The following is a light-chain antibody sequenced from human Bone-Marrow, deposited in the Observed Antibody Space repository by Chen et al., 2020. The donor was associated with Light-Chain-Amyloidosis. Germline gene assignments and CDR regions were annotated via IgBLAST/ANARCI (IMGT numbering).Light chain of an antibody. CDR1: QTVSSAY. J-gene: IGKJ4*01. V-gene: IGKV3-20*01. CDR3: QQYGGSPPIS. CDR2: AAS. Sequence: EILLTQSPGTLSLSPGERATLSCRAAQTVSSAYLAWYQQKPGQPPRLLIYAASNRAADIPDRFSGSGSGTDFTLTISRLEPEDFAVYYCQQYGGSPPISFGGGIKVEIK.